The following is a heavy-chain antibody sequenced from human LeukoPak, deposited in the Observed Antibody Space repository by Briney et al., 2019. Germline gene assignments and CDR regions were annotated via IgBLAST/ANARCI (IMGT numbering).Heavy chain of an antibody. V-gene: IGHV1-69*06. J-gene: IGHJ6*03. CDR3: ARGHSSSWLDYYYYYYMDV. D-gene: IGHD6-13*01. CDR1: GGTFSSYA. Sequence: GASVKVSCKASGGTFSSYAISWVRQAPGQGLEWMGGIIPIFGTANYAQKFQGRVTITADKSTSTAYMELSNLRSEDTAVYYCARGHSSSWLDYYYYYYMDVWGKGTTVTISS. CDR2: IIPIFGTA.